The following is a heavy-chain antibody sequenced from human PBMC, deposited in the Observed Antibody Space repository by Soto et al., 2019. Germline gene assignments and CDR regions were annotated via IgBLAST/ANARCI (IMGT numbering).Heavy chain of an antibody. CDR1: GGPLSSGGYS. CDR2: IYHSGST. J-gene: IGHJ6*02. V-gene: IGHV4-30-2*03. CDR3: ARRLYYDSSGFEGGGMDV. Sequence: TLSLTCAVAGGPLSSGGYSCSWIRQPSGKGLEWIGYIYHSGSTYYNPSLKSRVTISVDTSKNQFSLKLSSVTAADTAVYYCARRLYYDSSGFEGGGMDVWGQGTTVTVSS. D-gene: IGHD3-22*01.